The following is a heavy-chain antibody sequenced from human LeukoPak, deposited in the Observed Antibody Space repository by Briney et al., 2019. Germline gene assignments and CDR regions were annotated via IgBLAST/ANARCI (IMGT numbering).Heavy chain of an antibody. CDR2: YYHSGST. CDR1: GYSISSGYY. J-gene: IGHJ4*02. D-gene: IGHD6-13*01. Sequence: SETLSLTCTVSGYSISSGYYWGWIRQPPGNGLEWIGSYYHSGSTYYNPSLKSRLTISVDTSKSQFSLKLSSVTAADTAVYYCARATSYSRTLKFDYWGQGTLVSVSS. CDR3: ARATSYSRTLKFDY. V-gene: IGHV4-38-2*02.